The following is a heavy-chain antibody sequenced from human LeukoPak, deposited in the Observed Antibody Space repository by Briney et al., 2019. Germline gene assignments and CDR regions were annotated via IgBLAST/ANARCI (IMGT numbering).Heavy chain of an antibody. J-gene: IGHJ4*02. D-gene: IGHD6-6*01. CDR3: AKGDSSSAKGVDY. CDR1: GFTFSSYE. V-gene: IGHV3-48*03. Sequence: HPGGSLRLSCAASGFTFSSYEMNWVRQAPGKGLEWVSYISSSGSTIYYADSVKGRFTISRDNAKNSLYLQMNSLRAEDMALYYCAKGDSSSAKGVDYWGQGTLVTVSS. CDR2: ISSSGSTI.